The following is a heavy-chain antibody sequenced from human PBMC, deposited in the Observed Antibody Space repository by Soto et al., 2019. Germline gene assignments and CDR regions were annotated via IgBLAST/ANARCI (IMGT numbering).Heavy chain of an antibody. CDR2: IYPGDSDT. Sequence: LVDSLKSSCKCCGYSFTSYLIFFVLQMPGKGLECMGIIYPGDSDTRYSPSFQGQVNISADKSISTAYLQWSSLKASDTAMYYCARNFIRGYSYGDGFDICGQRTMV. CDR3: ARNFIRGYSYGDGFDI. J-gene: IGHJ3*02. V-gene: IGHV5-51*01. D-gene: IGHD5-18*01. CDR1: GYSFTSYL.